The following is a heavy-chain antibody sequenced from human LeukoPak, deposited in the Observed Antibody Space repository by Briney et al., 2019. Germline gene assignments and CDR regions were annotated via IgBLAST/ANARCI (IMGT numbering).Heavy chain of an antibody. J-gene: IGHJ6*04. CDR3: AKDGDTAMVTPYMDV. D-gene: IGHD5-18*01. V-gene: IGHV3-21*04. CDR1: GFNFNTYT. Sequence: GESLRLSCAASGFNFNTYTMNWVRQAPGTGLEWVSSISSRSSYTYYSDSVKGRFTISRDNAKNSLYLQMNSLRADDTALYYCAKDGDTAMVTPYMDVWGKGTTVTISS. CDR2: ISSRSSYT.